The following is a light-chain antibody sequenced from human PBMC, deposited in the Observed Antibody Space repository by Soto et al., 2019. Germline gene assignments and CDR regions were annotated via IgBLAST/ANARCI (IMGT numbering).Light chain of an antibody. J-gene: IGKJ5*01. CDR3: QQYDNLPIT. Sequence: DIQMTQSPSSLSASVGGRVTITCQASQDISNYLNWYQQKPGKAPKLLIYDASNLETGVPSRFSVSGSGTDFTFTISSLQPDDIATYYCQQYDNLPITFGQGTRLEIK. CDR2: DAS. CDR1: QDISNY. V-gene: IGKV1-33*01.